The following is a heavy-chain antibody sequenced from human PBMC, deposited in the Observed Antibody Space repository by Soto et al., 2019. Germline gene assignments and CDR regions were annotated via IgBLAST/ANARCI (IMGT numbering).Heavy chain of an antibody. D-gene: IGHD2-2*01. CDR2: SSGNGGST. V-gene: IGHV3-23*01. Sequence: XGALRLSCSVFGFTFSSYAMSWVRQAPGKGLHWVSASSGNGGSTYYADSVKGRFTISRDSSKNTLYLQMNSLRAEDTAVYYCAIDLLRYCISTSCQPKYFDDWGQGTLVTVSS. CDR3: AIDLLRYCISTSCQPKYFDD. J-gene: IGHJ4*02. CDR1: GFTFSSYA.